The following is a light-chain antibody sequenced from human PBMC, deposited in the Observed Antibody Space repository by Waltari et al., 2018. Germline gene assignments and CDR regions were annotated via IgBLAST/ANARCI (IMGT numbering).Light chain of an antibody. CDR3: QQYGSSVMYT. CDR1: QSLTRRY. J-gene: IGKJ2*01. V-gene: IGKV3-20*01. CDR2: GAS. Sequence: EIVLTQSPGTLSLYHGKRATLPCRASQSLTRRYVAWDQQKPGQAPRLLSYGASSRAAGIPDRFSGSGSGTDFTLTISRLEPEYFAVYYCQQYGSSVMYTFGQGTKLEIK.